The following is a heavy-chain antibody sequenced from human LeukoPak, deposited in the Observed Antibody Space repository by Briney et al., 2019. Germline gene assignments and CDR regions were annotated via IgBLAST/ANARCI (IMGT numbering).Heavy chain of an antibody. Sequence: SETLSLTCTVSGGSISSGDYYWSWIRQPPGKGLEWIGYIYYSGSTYYNPSLKSRVTISVDTSKNQFSLKLSSMTAADTAVYYCARHGGGGESYPRVFDYWGQGTLVAVSS. CDR2: IYYSGST. V-gene: IGHV4-30-4*01. J-gene: IGHJ4*02. CDR3: ARHGGGGESYPRVFDY. D-gene: IGHD1-26*01. CDR1: GGSISSGDYY.